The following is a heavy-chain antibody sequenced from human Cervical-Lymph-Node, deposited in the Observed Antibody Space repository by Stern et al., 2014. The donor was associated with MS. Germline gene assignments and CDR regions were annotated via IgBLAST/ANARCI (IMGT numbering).Heavy chain of an antibody. CDR3: ARERQQYCNSEGCSYWYFDL. CDR1: GGSVSSTNW. Sequence: QVQLLESGPGLVKPSGTLSLTCAVSGGSVSSTNWWSWVRQSPGKGLERIGHIYHRGPSNYRPSLRIRVSISLDNSKNHLALHLTSVTAADTAVYYCARERQQYCNSEGCSYWYFDLWGRGTLVTVSS. CDR2: IYHRGPS. V-gene: IGHV4-4*02. J-gene: IGHJ2*01. D-gene: IGHD2/OR15-2a*01.